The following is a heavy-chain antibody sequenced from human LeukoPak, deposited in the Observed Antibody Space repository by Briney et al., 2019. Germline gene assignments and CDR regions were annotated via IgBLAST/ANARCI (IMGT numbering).Heavy chain of an antibody. D-gene: IGHD3-16*01. J-gene: IGHJ5*02. CDR1: GFSFSTYN. Sequence: GGSLRLSCVASGFSFSTYNMLWVRQTPGKGLEWLFYINTAGSAVHYADSVKDRFTFSRDNAKNSLYLQMNSLRVEDTAIYYCSRVGFGGCWFNTGGEGTRGT. CDR3: SRVGFGGCWFNT. V-gene: IGHV3-48*01. CDR2: INTAGSAV.